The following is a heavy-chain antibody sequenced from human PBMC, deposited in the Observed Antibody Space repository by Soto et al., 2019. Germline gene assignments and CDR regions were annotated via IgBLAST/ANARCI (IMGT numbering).Heavy chain of an antibody. Sequence: GASVKVSCKASVYTFTSYGIYWVRQAPGQGLEWTGWISAYNGNTNYAQKLQGRVTMTTDTSTSIAYMELNSLRDEDTAVYYCAREAGTWHLPLNWFDPWGQGTLVTVSS. CDR2: ISAYNGNT. CDR3: AREAGTWHLPLNWFDP. J-gene: IGHJ5*02. CDR1: VYTFTSYG. V-gene: IGHV1-18*01. D-gene: IGHD6-19*01.